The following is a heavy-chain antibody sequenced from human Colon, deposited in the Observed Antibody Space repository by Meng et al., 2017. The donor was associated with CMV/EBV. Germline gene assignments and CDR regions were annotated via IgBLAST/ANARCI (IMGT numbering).Heavy chain of an antibody. D-gene: IGHD6-19*01. V-gene: IGHV3-23*03. Sequence: GESLKISCSGSGFTFSSYGVAWVRQAPGRGLEWISIIYAGSFSARYADSVKGRFTISRNNSANTVFLKMNSLRAEDTAVYYCAKSSGWYGKYYFDSWGQGTLVTSPQ. CDR1: GFTFSSYG. CDR2: IYAGSFSA. CDR3: AKSSGWYGKYYFDS. J-gene: IGHJ4*02.